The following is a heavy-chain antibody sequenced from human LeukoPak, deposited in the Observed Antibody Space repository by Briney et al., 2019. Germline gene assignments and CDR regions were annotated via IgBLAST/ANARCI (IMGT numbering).Heavy chain of an antibody. J-gene: IGHJ4*02. Sequence: GGSLRLSCAASGFTFSNYAMHWVRRAPGKGLEWVAVISYDGSNKYYADSVKGRFTISRDNSKNTLYLQMNSLRAEDTALYYCARAPRQDSSSWFFNYWGQGTLVTASS. CDR2: ISYDGSNK. CDR3: ARAPRQDSSSWFFNY. CDR1: GFTFSNYA. V-gene: IGHV3-30-3*01. D-gene: IGHD6-13*01.